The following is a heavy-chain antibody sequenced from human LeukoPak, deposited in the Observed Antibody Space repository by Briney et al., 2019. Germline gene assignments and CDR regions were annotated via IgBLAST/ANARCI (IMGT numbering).Heavy chain of an antibody. D-gene: IGHD3-22*01. CDR2: IYYSGST. V-gene: IGHV4-59*01. CDR3: ARGGGVTYYDSTGYLWYFDY. J-gene: IGHJ4*02. Sequence: PSETLSLTCAVYGGSFSGYYWSWIRQPPGKGLEWIGYIYYSGSTKFNPSLKSRVTISVDTSKNQFSLKLSSVTAADTAVYYCARGGGVTYYDSTGYLWYFDYWGQGTLVTVSS. CDR1: GGSFSGYY.